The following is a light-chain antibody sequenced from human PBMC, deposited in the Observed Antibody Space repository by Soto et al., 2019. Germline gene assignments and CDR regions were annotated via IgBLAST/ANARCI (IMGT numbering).Light chain of an antibody. CDR2: DVS. Sequence: QSALTQPASVSGSPGQSITISCTGTSSDVGGYNYVSWYQQHPGKAPKLMIYDVSNRPSGVSNRFSGSKSGNTASLTISGLQAADEADYYCSSFTSAFTQVFGGGTKLTVL. CDR3: SSFTSAFTQV. CDR1: SSDVGGYNY. V-gene: IGLV2-14*01. J-gene: IGLJ2*01.